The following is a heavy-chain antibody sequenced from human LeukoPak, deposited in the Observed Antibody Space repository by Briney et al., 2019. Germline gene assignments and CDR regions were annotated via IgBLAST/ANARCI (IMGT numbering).Heavy chain of an antibody. V-gene: IGHV3-30*18. CDR2: ISYDGSNK. CDR3: AKDYVVATSTHIV. Sequence: GGSLRLSCAASGFTFSSYGMHWVRQAPGKGLEWVAVISYDGSNKYYADSVKGRFTISRDNSKNTPYLQMNSLRAEDTAVYCCAKDYVVATSTHIVWGQGTLVTVSS. J-gene: IGHJ4*02. D-gene: IGHD5-12*01. CDR1: GFTFSSYG.